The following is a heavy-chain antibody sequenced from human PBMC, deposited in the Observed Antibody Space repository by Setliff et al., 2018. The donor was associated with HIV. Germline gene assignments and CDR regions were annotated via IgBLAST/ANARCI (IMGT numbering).Heavy chain of an antibody. D-gene: IGHD6-13*01. V-gene: IGHV1-18*01. CDR1: SYTLTSYG. CDR2: IDAYNGDT. J-gene: IGHJ4*02. CDR3: ARDLGAFSSAWYVTIGDY. Sequence: ASVKVSCKASSYTLTSYGVSWVRQAPGQGLEWLGRIDAYNGDTNYAQNLQDRVTLTTDTSTNTAYMELRDLRSDDTAVYFCARDLGAFSSAWYVTIGDYWGPGTLVTVSS.